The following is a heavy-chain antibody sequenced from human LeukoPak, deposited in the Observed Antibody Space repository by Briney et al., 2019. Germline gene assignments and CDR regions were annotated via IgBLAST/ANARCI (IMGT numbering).Heavy chain of an antibody. Sequence: GSSVKVSCKASGGTFSSYAISWVRQAPGQGREWMGRIIPIFGTANYAQKFQGRVTITTDESTSTAYMELSSLRSEDTAVYYCARGAQWELHYFDYWGQGTLVTVSS. D-gene: IGHD1-26*01. V-gene: IGHV1-69*05. CDR3: ARGAQWELHYFDY. CDR2: IIPIFGTA. CDR1: GGTFSSYA. J-gene: IGHJ4*02.